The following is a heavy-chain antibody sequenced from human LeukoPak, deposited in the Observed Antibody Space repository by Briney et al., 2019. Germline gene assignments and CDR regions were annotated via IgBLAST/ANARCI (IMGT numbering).Heavy chain of an antibody. CDR2: ISSSSSYI. CDR1: GFTFSSYS. D-gene: IGHD2-15*01. J-gene: IGHJ4*02. V-gene: IGHV3-21*01. Sequence: GGSLRLSCAASGFTFSSYSMNWVHQAPGKGLEWVSSISSSSSYIYYADSVKGRFTISRDNAKNSLYLQMNSLRAEDTAVYYCARELVVVVAAKGGFDYWGQGTLVTVSS. CDR3: ARELVVVVAAKGGFDY.